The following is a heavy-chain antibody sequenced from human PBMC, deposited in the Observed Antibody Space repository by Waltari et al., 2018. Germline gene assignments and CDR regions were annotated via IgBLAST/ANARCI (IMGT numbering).Heavy chain of an antibody. CDR1: GFTFNNFA. Sequence: EVELLESGGGLVQPGGTLRLSFAASGFTFNNFAMSGVRQAPGKGLEWVSAISGSGGTTYYADSMKGRFTISRDNSRNVLYLQMNTLSAEDTAVYYSAKDRCTDGQCYTYFDYWGQGALITVSS. D-gene: IGHD2-8*01. V-gene: IGHV3-23*01. J-gene: IGHJ4*02. CDR3: AKDRCTDGQCYTYFDY. CDR2: ISGSGGTT.